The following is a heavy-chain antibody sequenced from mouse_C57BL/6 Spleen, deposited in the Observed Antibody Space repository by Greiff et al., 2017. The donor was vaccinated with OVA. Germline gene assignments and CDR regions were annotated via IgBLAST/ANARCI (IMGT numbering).Heavy chain of an antibody. CDR2: IYPGGGCT. J-gene: IGHJ4*01. CDR1: GYTFTNYW. V-gene: IGHV1-63*01. Sequence: QVQLQQSGAELVRPGTSVKMSCKASGYTFTNYWIGWAKQRPGHGLEWIGDIYPGGGCTNYNEKFKGKATLTADKSSSTAYMQFSSLTSEDSAIYYCARGESYYAMDYWGQGTSVTVSS. CDR3: ARGESYYAMDY.